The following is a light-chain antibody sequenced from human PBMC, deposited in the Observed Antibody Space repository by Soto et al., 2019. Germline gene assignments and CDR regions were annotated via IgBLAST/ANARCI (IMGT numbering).Light chain of an antibody. CDR1: SSNIGAGYD. V-gene: IGLV1-40*01. CDR2: GNS. J-gene: IGLJ1*01. CDR3: QSYDSSLSGYV. Sequence: QAVVTQPPSVSGAPGQRVTISCTGSSSNIGAGYDVHWYQQLPGTAPKLLIYGNSIRPSGVPDRFSGSKSGTSASLAITGLQAEDEADYYCQSYDSSLSGYVFGTGTQLTVL.